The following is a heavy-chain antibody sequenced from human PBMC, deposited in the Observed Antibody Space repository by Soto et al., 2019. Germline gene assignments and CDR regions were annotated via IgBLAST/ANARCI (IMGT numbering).Heavy chain of an antibody. J-gene: IGHJ6*03. Sequence: PSQTLSLTCAISGDSVSSNSAAWNWIRQSPSRGLEWLGRTYYRSKWYNDYAVSVKSRITINPDTSKNQFSLQLNSVTPEDTAVYYCARGHPFHIDIYSDYYYHYYMDVWGKGTTVTVSS. V-gene: IGHV6-1*01. CDR1: GDSVSSNSAA. CDR3: ARGHPFHIDIYSDYYYHYYMDV. CDR2: TYYRSKWYN. D-gene: IGHD5-12*01.